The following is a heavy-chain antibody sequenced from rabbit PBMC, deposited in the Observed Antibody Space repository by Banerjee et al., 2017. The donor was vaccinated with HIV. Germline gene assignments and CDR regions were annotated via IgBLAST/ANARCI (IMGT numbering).Heavy chain of an antibody. CDR2: IYAGSSGST. V-gene: IGHV1S45*01. Sequence: EESGGDLVKPEGSLTLTCTASGFSFSSSYWICWVRQAPGKGLEWIACIYAGSSGSTYYASWAKGRFTISKTSSTTVTLQMTSLTVADTATYFCARLDASRSGAYTGDYFNFWGPGTLVTVS. CDR1: GFSFSSSYW. J-gene: IGHJ4*01. CDR3: ARLDASRSGAYTGDYFNF. D-gene: IGHD1-1*01.